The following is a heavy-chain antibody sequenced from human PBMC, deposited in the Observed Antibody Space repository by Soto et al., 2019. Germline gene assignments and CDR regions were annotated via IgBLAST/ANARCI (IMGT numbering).Heavy chain of an antibody. CDR3: ARDRGYCSGGSCYWFDP. Sequence: ASVKVSCKASGYTFTSYAMHWVRQAPGQRLEWMGWINAGNGNTKYSQKLKGRVTITRDTSASTANKKLSNMRSEDTSLYYFARDRGYCSGGSCYWFDPWGQGTLVTVSS. V-gene: IGHV1-3*01. J-gene: IGHJ5*02. D-gene: IGHD2-15*01. CDR1: GYTFTSYA. CDR2: INAGNGNT.